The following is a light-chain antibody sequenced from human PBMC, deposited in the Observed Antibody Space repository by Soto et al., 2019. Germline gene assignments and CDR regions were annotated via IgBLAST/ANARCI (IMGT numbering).Light chain of an antibody. Sequence: EIVMTQSPATLSVSPGERATLSCRASQSVSSNLAWYQQKPGQAPRLLIYGASTRATGIPARFSGSGSGTEFTITISRLPSEDFAVYYCQQYNNWPRTFGQGTKL. CDR1: QSVSSN. V-gene: IGKV3-15*01. CDR2: GAS. J-gene: IGKJ1*01. CDR3: QQYNNWPRT.